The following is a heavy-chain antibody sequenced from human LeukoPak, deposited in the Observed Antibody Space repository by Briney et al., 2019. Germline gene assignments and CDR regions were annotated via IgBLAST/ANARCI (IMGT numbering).Heavy chain of an antibody. J-gene: IGHJ4*02. D-gene: IGHD3-22*01. Sequence: SETLSLTCTVSGDSINNFYWSWIRQPAGKGLEWIGRVYSSGTTDYNPSLKSRVSMSVDTSSNQFSLRLSSMTAADTAVYYCARERYYDSSRTVDYWGQGTLVTVSS. CDR3: ARERYYDSSRTVDY. CDR2: VYSSGTT. CDR1: GDSINNFY. V-gene: IGHV4-4*07.